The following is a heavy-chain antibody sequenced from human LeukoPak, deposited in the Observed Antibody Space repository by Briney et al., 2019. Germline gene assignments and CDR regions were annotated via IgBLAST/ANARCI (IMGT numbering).Heavy chain of an antibody. J-gene: IGHJ5*02. CDR1: GGSISSYY. CDR2: IYYSGST. V-gene: IGHV4-59*01. Sequence: TSETLSLTCTVSGGSISSYYWSWIRQPPGKGLEWIGYIYYSGSTNYNPSLKSRVTISVDTSKNQFSLKLSSVTAADTAVYYCARSAGFFGVVIRGIWFDPWGQGTLVTVSS. CDR3: ARSAGFFGVVIRGIWFDP. D-gene: IGHD3-3*01.